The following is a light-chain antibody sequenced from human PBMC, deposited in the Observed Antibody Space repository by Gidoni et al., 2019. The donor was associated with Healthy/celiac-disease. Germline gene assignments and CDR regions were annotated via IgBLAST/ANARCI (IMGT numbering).Light chain of an antibody. CDR1: QSVSSY. CDR2: DAS. J-gene: IGKJ4*01. V-gene: IGKV3-11*01. Sequence: EIVLTQSPATLSLSPGERATLSCRAGQSVSSYLAWYQQKPGQAPRLLIYDASNRATGIPARFSGSGSGTDFTLTISSLEPEDFAVYYCQQRSNWPPLTFXGXTKVXIK. CDR3: QQRSNWPPLT.